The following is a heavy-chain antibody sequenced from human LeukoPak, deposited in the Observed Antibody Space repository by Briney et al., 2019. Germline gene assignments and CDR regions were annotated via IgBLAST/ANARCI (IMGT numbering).Heavy chain of an antibody. CDR3: AKDENRSRFYYYGMDV. J-gene: IGHJ6*02. CDR2: ISGSGGST. D-gene: IGHD1-14*01. Sequence: GGSLRLSCAASGFTFSSYAMSWVRQAPGKGLEWVSAISGSGGSTYYADSVEGRFTISRDNSKNTLYLQMNSLRAEDTAVYYCAKDENRSRFYYYGMDVWGQGTTVIVSS. CDR1: GFTFSSYA. V-gene: IGHV3-23*01.